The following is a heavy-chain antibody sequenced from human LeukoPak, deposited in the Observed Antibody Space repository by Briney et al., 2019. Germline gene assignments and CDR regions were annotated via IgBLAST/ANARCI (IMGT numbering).Heavy chain of an antibody. J-gene: IGHJ6*02. CDR3: ATDPRPNGDYGYYYYGMDV. CDR1: GYTLTELS. CDR2: FDPEDGET. D-gene: IGHD4-17*01. Sequence: ASEKVSCKVSGYTLTELSMHWVRQAPGKGLEWMGGFDPEDGETIYAQKFQGRVTMTEDTSTDTAYMELSSLRSEDTAVYYCATDPRPNGDYGYYYYGMDVWGQGTTVTVSS. V-gene: IGHV1-24*01.